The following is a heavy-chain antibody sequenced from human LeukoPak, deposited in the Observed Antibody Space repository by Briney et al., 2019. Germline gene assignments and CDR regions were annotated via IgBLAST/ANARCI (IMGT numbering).Heavy chain of an antibody. CDR3: AREGSGSYFDY. D-gene: IGHD1-26*01. V-gene: IGHV1-2*02. J-gene: IGHJ4*02. CDR2: INPNSGGT. Sequence: ASVKVSCTASGYTFTGYYMHWVRQAPGQGLEWMGWINPNSGGTNYAQKFQDRVTMTRDTSISTAYMELSRLRSDDIAVYYCAREGSGSYFDYWGQGTLVTVSS. CDR1: GYTFTGYY.